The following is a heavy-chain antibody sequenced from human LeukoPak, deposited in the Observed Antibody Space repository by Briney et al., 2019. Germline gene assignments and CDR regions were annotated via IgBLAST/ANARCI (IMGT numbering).Heavy chain of an antibody. CDR1: GFTFSDHY. V-gene: IGHV3-21*01. J-gene: IGHJ4*02. D-gene: IGHD3-16*01. CDR2: IGTSSSSI. CDR3: ARGGRYAYFLDY. Sequence: PGGSLRLSCAASGFTFSDHYMDWVRQAPGKGLEWVSSIGTSSSSIYYADSVKGRFTISRDNAKNTVYVHMNSLRDEDTAVYYCARGGRYAYFLDYWGQGTLVTVSS.